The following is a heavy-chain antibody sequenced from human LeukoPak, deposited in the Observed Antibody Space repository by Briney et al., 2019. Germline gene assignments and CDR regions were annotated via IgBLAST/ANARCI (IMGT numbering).Heavy chain of an antibody. V-gene: IGHV4-30-4*08. J-gene: IGHJ3*02. CDR2: IYYSGST. CDR3: ARAGSWNDGDAFDI. D-gene: IGHD1-1*01. CDR1: GGSISSGDYY. Sequence: KPSETLSLTCTVSGGSISSGDYYWSWIRQPPGKGLEWIGYIYYSGSTYYNPSLKSRVTISVDTSKNQFSLKLSSVTAADTAVYYCARAGSWNDGDAFDIWGQGTMVTVSS.